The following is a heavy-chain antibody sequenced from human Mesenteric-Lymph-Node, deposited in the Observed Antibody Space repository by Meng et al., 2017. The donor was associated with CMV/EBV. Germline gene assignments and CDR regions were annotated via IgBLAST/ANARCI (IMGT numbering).Heavy chain of an antibody. V-gene: IGHV3-30*02. CDR3: AKSRDGHNHGLDY. J-gene: IGHJ4*02. CDR2: TLFDGINK. Sequence: GESLKISCVVSGFTISSYGMHWVRQAPGKGLEWLAVTLFDGINKYYADSVKGRFTISRDNSKNTLYLEMNSLRVEDTAIYYCAKSRDGHNHGLDYRGQGIPVTVSS. D-gene: IGHD5-24*01. CDR1: GFTISSYG.